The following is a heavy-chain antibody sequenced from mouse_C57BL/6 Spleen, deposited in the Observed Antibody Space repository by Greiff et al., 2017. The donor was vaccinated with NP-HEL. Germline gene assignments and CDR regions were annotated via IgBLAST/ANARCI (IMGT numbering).Heavy chain of an antibody. CDR2: ILPSIGRT. CDR1: DSEVFPIAY. V-gene: IGHV15-2*01. D-gene: IGHD1-1*01. CDR3: ARKGTVVARDWYFDV. J-gene: IGHJ1*03. Sequence: QVQLQQSGSELRSPGSSVKLSCKDFDSEVFPIAYMSWVRQKPGHGFEWIGGILPSIGRTIYGEKFEDKATLDADTLSNTAYLELNSLTSEDSAIDYCARKGTVVARDWYFDVWGTGTTVTVSS.